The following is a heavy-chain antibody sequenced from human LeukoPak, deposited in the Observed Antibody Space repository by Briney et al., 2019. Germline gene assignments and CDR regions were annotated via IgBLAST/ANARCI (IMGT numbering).Heavy chain of an antibody. V-gene: IGHV4-59*01. CDR1: GGSMSTKY. CDR2: VYYSGST. Sequence: PSETLSLTGTVSGGSMSTKYWSWIRQPPGKGLEGIGYVYYSGSTGYNPSLKSRVTISVDTSKSQFSLRLRSLTAADTAVYFCARGPRTDAFDIWGQGTMVTVSS. CDR3: ARGPRTDAFDI. D-gene: IGHD1-14*01. J-gene: IGHJ3*02.